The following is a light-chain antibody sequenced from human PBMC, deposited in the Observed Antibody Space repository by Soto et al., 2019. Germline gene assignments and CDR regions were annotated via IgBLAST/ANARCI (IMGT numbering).Light chain of an antibody. J-gene: IGKJ3*01. V-gene: IGKV3-11*01. Sequence: DIVLTQSPDILSLSPGERATLSCRASQNVSSYVAWYQQKPGQSPRLLIYDASKRATGIPARFSGSGSGADFTLTISSLEPEDFAFYYCQQRFFGPGTKVDIK. CDR3: QQRF. CDR1: QNVSSY. CDR2: DAS.